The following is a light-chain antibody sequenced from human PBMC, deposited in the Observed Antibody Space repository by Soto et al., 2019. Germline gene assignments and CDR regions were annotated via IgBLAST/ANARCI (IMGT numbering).Light chain of an antibody. CDR1: SSHIGAYDY. J-gene: IGLJ1*01. Sequence: QSALTHPAALSGAPVQSITICCTGTSSHIGAYDYLSWFQQHPGKAPKLMISAVTKRPSAVSNRLSGSKGVSTPYLIISGLEVEDVAEYFSFTCTITSAHVFGTGPKVTV. CDR2: AVT. V-gene: IGLV2-14*03. CDR3: FTCTITSAHV.